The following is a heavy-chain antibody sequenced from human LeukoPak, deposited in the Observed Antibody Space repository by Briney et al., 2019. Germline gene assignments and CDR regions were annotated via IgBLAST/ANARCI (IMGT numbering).Heavy chain of an antibody. D-gene: IGHD5-12*01. CDR2: IYYGGST. J-gene: IGHJ3*02. CDR3: ARGGYSGYDLGI. CDR1: GDSFRSGSYS. Sequence: SETLSLTCTVSGDSFRSGSYSWSWIRQPPGKGLEWIGYIYYGGSTYYSPSLKGRVTISLDMSTNQFSLKLSSVTAADTAVYYCARGGYSGYDLGIWGQGTMVTVSS. V-gene: IGHV4-30-2*01.